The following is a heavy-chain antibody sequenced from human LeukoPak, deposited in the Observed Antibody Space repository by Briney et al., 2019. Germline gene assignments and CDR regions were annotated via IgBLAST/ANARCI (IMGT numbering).Heavy chain of an antibody. CDR3: AKALPTYYYDSSGYPKPYYYYYGMDV. CDR2: ISGSGGST. CDR1: GFTFSSYA. V-gene: IGHV3-23*01. J-gene: IGHJ6*02. D-gene: IGHD3-22*01. Sequence: GGSLRLSCAASGFTFSSYAMSWVRQAPGKGLEWVSAISGSGGSTYCADSVKGRFTISRDNSKNTLYLQMNSLRAEDTAVYYCAKALPTYYYDSSGYPKPYYYYYGMDVWGQGTTVTVSS.